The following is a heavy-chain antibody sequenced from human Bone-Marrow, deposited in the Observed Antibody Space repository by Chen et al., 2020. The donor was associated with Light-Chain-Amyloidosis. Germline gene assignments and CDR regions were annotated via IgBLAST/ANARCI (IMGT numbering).Heavy chain of an antibody. V-gene: IGHV3-30*18. Sequence: QVQLVESGGGVVQSGKSLRLSCAASGFTFRTSGMHWVRQAPGKGLEWVALISYDGNNQYYSDSVKGRFTISRDNSKNTVYLQMNSLRLEDTALYYCAKDLQTYGDYDYYYYGLDVWGQGTAVTVSS. J-gene: IGHJ6*02. CDR2: ISYDGNNQ. CDR1: GFTFRTSG. D-gene: IGHD4-17*01. CDR3: AKDLQTYGDYDYYYYGLDV.